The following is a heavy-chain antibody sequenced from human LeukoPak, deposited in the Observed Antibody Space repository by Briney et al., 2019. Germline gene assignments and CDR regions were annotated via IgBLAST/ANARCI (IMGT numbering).Heavy chain of an antibody. CDR2: MFYSGST. D-gene: IGHD3-10*01. CDR1: GGSISRNSYY. Sequence: SETLSLTCIVSGGSISRNSYYWGWIRQPPGKGLEWIGSMFYSGSTYYNPSLKSRITISVDTSKNQFSLKLSSVTAADTAVYFCARHRLDYYGSGSYLNWFDPWGQGTLVTVSS. CDR3: ARHRLDYYGSGSYLNWFDP. V-gene: IGHV4-39*01. J-gene: IGHJ5*02.